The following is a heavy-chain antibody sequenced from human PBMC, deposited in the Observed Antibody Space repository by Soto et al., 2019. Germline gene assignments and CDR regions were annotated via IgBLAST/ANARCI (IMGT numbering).Heavy chain of an antibody. Sequence: GESLKISCAASGFTFSSYSMNWVRQAPGKGLEWVSSISSSSSYIYYADSVKGRFTISRDNAKNSLYLQMNSLRAEDTAVYYCARDRIAARRVYFDYWGQGTLVTVSS. D-gene: IGHD6-6*01. CDR3: ARDRIAARRVYFDY. CDR1: GFTFSSYS. J-gene: IGHJ4*02. CDR2: ISSSSSYI. V-gene: IGHV3-21*01.